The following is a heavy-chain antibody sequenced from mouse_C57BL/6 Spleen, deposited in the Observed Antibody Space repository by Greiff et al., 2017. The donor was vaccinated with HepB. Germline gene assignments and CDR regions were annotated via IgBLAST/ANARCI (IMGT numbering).Heavy chain of an antibody. V-gene: IGHV1-54*01. J-gene: IGHJ4*01. D-gene: IGHD2-1*01. CDR2: INPGSGGT. Sequence: QVQLKESGAELVRPGTSVKVSCKASGYAFTNYLIEWVKQRPGQGLEWIGVINPGSGGTNYNEKFKGKATLTADKSSSTAYMQLSSLTSEDSAVYFCARWGGKGSDYYAMDYWGQGTSVTVSS. CDR3: ARWGGKGSDYYAMDY. CDR1: GYAFTNYL.